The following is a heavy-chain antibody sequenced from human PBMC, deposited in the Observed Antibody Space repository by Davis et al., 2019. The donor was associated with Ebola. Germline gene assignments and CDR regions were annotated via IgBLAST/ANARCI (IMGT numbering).Heavy chain of an antibody. CDR2: ISYDGSNK. Sequence: PGGSLRLSCAASGFTFSSYSMNWVRQAPGKGLEWVAVISYDGSNKYYADSVKGRFTISRDNSKNTLYLQMNSLRAEDTAVYYCAKWDCSGGSCYGMDVWGQGTTVTVSS. CDR1: GFTFSSYS. V-gene: IGHV3-30*18. J-gene: IGHJ6*02. D-gene: IGHD2-15*01. CDR3: AKWDCSGGSCYGMDV.